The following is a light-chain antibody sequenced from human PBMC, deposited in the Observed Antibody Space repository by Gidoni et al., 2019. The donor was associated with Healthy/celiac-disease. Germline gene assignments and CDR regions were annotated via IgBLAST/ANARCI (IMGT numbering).Light chain of an antibody. V-gene: IGLV2-14*01. CDR3: SSYTSSSTLDVV. J-gene: IGLJ2*01. CDR2: EVS. CDR1: SSDVGGYNS. Sequence: QSALTQPASASGSPGQSNTISCTGTSSDVGGYNSVSWYQQHPGKAPKLMLYEVSNRPSGVSTRFSGSESGTPASLTISGLQAEDEADYYCSSYTSSSTLDVVFGGGTKLTVL.